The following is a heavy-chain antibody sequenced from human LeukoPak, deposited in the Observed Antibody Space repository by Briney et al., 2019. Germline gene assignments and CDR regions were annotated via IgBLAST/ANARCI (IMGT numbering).Heavy chain of an antibody. CDR3: XKXGGXAVAGKRYYFDY. J-gene: IGHJ4*02. D-gene: IGHD6-19*01. Sequence: GGSLRLSCAASGFTFSTYAMSWVRLAPGKGLEWVSGISGSGGSTYYADSVKGRFTISRDNSKNTLYLQMNSLRAEDTAVYYCXKXGGXAVAGKRYYFDYWGQGTLVTVSS. CDR1: GFTFSTYA. CDR2: ISGSGGST. V-gene: IGHV3-23*01.